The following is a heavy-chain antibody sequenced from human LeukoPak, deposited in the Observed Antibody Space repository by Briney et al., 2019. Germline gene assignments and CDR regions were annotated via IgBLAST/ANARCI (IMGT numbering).Heavy chain of an antibody. D-gene: IGHD1-20*01. CDR1: DGSFSGYY. V-gene: IGHV4-59*01. CDR3: GRVVTGTPGGVYYYYYYYMDV. J-gene: IGHJ6*03. CDR2: IHYSGST. Sequence: SETLSLTCAVYDGSFSGYYWSWIRQPPGKGLEWIGYIHYSGSTNYNPSLKSRASISIDTSKNQFSLKLSSVTAADTAVYYCGRVVTGTPGGVYYYYYYYMDVWGKGTTVTISS.